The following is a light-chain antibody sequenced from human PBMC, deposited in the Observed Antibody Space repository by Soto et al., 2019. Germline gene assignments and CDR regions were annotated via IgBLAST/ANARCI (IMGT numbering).Light chain of an antibody. V-gene: IGKV1-5*03. CDR1: QSISSW. CDR2: KAS. Sequence: DIPMTQSPSTLSASVGDRVTITCRASQSISSWLAWYQQKPGKAPKLLIYKASSLKSEAPSRFSGSGSGTEFTLTISSLQLDDFATYFCQQYHTYMWTFGQGTKVEIK. CDR3: QQYHTYMWT. J-gene: IGKJ1*01.